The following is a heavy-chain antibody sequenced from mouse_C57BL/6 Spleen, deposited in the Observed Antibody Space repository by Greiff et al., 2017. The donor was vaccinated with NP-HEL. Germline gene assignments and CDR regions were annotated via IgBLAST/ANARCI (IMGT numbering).Heavy chain of an antibody. CDR2: IYPGDGDT. Sequence: VQLQQSGPELVKPGASVKISCKASGYAFSSSWMNWVKQRPGKGLEWIGRIYPGDGDTNYNGKFKGKATLTADKSSSTAYMQLSSLTSEDSAVYFCARGRNLLGCYAMDYWGQGTSVTVSS. D-gene: IGHD2-13*01. J-gene: IGHJ4*01. CDR1: GYAFSSSW. V-gene: IGHV1-82*01. CDR3: ARGRNLLGCYAMDY.